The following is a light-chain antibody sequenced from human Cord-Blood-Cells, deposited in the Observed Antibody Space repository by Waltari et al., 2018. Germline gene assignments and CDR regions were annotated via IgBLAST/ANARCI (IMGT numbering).Light chain of an antibody. Sequence: QSALTQPASVSGSPGQSITISCTGTSSDVGGYNYVYWDQQHPGKAPKPMIYDVSHRPSGVSNRFSGSKSGNTASLTISGLQAEDEADYYCSSYTSSSTLVFGGGTKLTVL. V-gene: IGLV2-14*01. CDR3: SSYTSSSTLV. CDR1: SSDVGGYNY. CDR2: DVS. J-gene: IGLJ2*01.